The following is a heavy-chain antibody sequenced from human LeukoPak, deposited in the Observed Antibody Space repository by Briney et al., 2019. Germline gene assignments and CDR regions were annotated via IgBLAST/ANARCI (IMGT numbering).Heavy chain of an antibody. V-gene: IGHV1-69*06. D-gene: IGHD6-19*01. J-gene: IGHJ6*04. Sequence: SVKVSCKASGGSFSSYAISWVRQAPGQGLEWMGGIIPIFGTANYAQKFQGRVTITADKSTSTAYLELSSLRSEDTAVYYCARADGIAVAGIYYYYGMDVWGKGTTVTVSS. CDR3: ARADGIAVAGIYYYYGMDV. CDR1: GGSFSSYA. CDR2: IIPIFGTA.